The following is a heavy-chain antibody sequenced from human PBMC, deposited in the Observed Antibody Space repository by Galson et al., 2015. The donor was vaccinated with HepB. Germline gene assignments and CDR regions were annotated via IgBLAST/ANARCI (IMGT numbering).Heavy chain of an antibody. Sequence: SETLSLTCTVSGGSISSYYWSWIRQPPGKGLEWIGYIYYSGSTNYNPSLKSRVTISVDTSKNQFSLKLSSVTAADTAVYYCARSPGIAAAGDENWFDPWGQGTLVTVSS. J-gene: IGHJ5*02. CDR3: ARSPGIAAAGDENWFDP. D-gene: IGHD6-13*01. CDR2: IYYSGST. V-gene: IGHV4-59*01. CDR1: GGSISSYY.